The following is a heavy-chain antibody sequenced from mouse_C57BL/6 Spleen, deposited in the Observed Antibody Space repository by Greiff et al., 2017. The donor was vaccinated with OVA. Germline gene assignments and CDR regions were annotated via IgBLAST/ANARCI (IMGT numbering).Heavy chain of an antibody. D-gene: IGHD2-5*01. Sequence: QVQLQQPGAELVKPGASVKLSCKASGYTFTSYWMHWVKQRPGQGLEWIGMIHPNSGSTNYNEKFKSKATLTVDKSSSTAYMQLSSLTSEDSAVDYCARSGYSNFYWYFDVWGTGTTVTVSS. J-gene: IGHJ1*03. V-gene: IGHV1-64*01. CDR1: GYTFTSYW. CDR2: IHPNSGST. CDR3: ARSGYSNFYWYFDV.